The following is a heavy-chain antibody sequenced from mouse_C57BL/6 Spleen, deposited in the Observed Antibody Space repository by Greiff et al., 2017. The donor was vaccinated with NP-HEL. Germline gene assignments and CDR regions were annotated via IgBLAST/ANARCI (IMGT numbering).Heavy chain of an antibody. Sequence: QVQLQQSGAELVKPGASVKISCKASGYTFTDYYINWVKQRPGQGLEWIGKIGPGSGSTYYIEKFKGKATLTADKSSSTAYMQLSSLTSEDSAVYYCARVTTVVAVRVGYFDYWGQGTTLTVSS. CDR2: IGPGSGST. D-gene: IGHD1-1*01. CDR3: ARVTTVVAVRVGYFDY. V-gene: IGHV1-77*01. J-gene: IGHJ2*01. CDR1: GYTFTDYY.